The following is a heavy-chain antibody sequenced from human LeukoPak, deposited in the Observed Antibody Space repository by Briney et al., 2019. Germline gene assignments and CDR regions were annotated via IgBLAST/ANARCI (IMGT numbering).Heavy chain of an antibody. CDR2: IYYSGST. Sequence: SETLSLTCTVSGGSISSGGYYWSWIRQHPGKGLEWIGYIYYSGSTYYNPSLKSRVTISVDTSKNQFSLKLSSVTAADTAVYYCARDGRIRFPVTNWFDPWGQGILVTVSS. V-gene: IGHV4-31*03. D-gene: IGHD3-3*01. CDR3: ARDGRIRFPVTNWFDP. J-gene: IGHJ5*02. CDR1: GGSISSGGYY.